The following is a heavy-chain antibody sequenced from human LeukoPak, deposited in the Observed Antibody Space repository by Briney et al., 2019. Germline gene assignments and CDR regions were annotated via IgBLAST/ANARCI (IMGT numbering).Heavy chain of an antibody. CDR3: ARDEGGYSDY. Sequence: SETLSLTCTVSGGSISSSSYYWGWIRQPPGKGLEWIGSIYYSGSTYYNPSLKSRVTISVDTSKNQFSLKLSSVTAADTAMYYCARDEGGYSDYWGQGTLVTVSS. CDR1: GGSISSSSYY. D-gene: IGHD3-16*01. CDR2: IYYSGST. V-gene: IGHV4-39*07. J-gene: IGHJ4*02.